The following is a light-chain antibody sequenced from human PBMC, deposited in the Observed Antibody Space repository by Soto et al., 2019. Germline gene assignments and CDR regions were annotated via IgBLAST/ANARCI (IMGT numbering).Light chain of an antibody. CDR2: AAS. CDR3: QKYNSAPWT. V-gene: IGKV1-27*01. Sequence: DIQMPQSQSSLSASVGDCLTISGRASQGINNYLAWYQQKPGKVPKLLIEAASTLQSGVPSRFSGSGSGTDFTLTISRLQPEDVATYYCQKYNSAPWTVGKGTKVDIK. J-gene: IGKJ1*01. CDR1: QGINNY.